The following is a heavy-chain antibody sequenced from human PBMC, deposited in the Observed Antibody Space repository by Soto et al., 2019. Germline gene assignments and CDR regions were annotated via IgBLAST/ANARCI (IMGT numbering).Heavy chain of an antibody. Sequence: EEQLVESGGDLVQPGGSLRLSCAVSGFIFSTYWMTWVRQPPGKGLEWVANIDQDGSEKYYLDSVRGRFTISRDNAKNSLYLQMNSLRAEDTAVYYCVCGGNFFVYWGQGTLVTVSP. CDR3: VCGGNFFVY. CDR1: GFIFSTYW. J-gene: IGHJ4*02. V-gene: IGHV3-7*01. CDR2: IDQDGSEK. D-gene: IGHD3-16*01.